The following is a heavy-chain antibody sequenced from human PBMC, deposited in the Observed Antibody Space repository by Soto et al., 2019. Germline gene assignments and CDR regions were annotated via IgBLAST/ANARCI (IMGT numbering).Heavy chain of an antibody. V-gene: IGHV3-9*01. J-gene: IGHJ4*02. CDR2: ISWNSGSI. CDR1: GSTFDDYA. Sequence: EVQLVESGGGLVQPGRSLRLSCAASGSTFDDYAMHWVRQAPGKGLEWVSGISWNSGSIGYADSVKGRFTISRDNAKNSLYLQMNSLRAEDTALYYCARSSVVVVAATLDYWGQGTLVTVSS. CDR3: ARSSVVVVAATLDY. D-gene: IGHD2-15*01.